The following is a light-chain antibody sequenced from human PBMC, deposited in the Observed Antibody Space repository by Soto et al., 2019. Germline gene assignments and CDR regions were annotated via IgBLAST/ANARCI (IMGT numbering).Light chain of an antibody. J-gene: IGLJ1*01. V-gene: IGLV2-11*01. Sequence: QSALTQPHSVSGSPGQSVTISCTGTSSNVGAYNFASWYQQRPGTAPRLIIYDVNKRPSGVPDRFSGSKSGNTASLTISGLQVEDEADYYCCSYAGNYKYVFGSGTKVTVL. CDR1: SSNVGAYNF. CDR2: DVN. CDR3: CSYAGNYKYV.